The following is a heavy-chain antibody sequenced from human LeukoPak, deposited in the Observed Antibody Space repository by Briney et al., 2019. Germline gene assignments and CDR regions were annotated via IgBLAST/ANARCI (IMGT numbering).Heavy chain of an antibody. J-gene: IGHJ4*02. D-gene: IGHD6-19*01. Sequence: GSLRLSCAASGFTFSDYYMSWIRQAPGKGLEWVSYISSSGSTIYYADSVEGRFTISRDNAKNSLYLQMNSLRAEDTAVYYCARASIAVAGPDFDYWGQGTLVTVSS. CDR1: GFTFSDYY. CDR3: ARASIAVAGPDFDY. V-gene: IGHV3-11*01. CDR2: ISSSGSTI.